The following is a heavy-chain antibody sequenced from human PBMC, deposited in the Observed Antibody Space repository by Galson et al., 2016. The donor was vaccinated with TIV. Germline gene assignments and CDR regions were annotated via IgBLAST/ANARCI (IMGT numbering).Heavy chain of an antibody. CDR2: ISWNSNSF. J-gene: IGHJ3*02. CDR1: GFNFDDYD. CDR3: ARELRQDAFDI. Sequence: SLRLSCAASGFNFDDYDMYWVRQAPGKGLEWVSGISWNSNSFGYADSVKGRFTISRDNAENSLYLLQMNSLRAEDTAVYYCARELRQDAFDIWGQGTMVTVSS. D-gene: IGHD6-25*01. V-gene: IGHV3-9*01.